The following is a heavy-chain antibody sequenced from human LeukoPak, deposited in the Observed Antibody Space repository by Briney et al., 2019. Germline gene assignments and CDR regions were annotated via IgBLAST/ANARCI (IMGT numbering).Heavy chain of an antibody. CDR2: ISYDGSNK. Sequence: GGSLRLSCAASGFSFSNYGMHWVRQAPGKGLEWVAVISYDGSNKYYADSVKGRFTISRDNSKNTLYLQMNSLRAEDTAVYYCARGGDFYYYGMDVWGQGTTVTVSS. J-gene: IGHJ6*02. V-gene: IGHV3-30*19. D-gene: IGHD4-17*01. CDR1: GFSFSNYG. CDR3: ARGGDFYYYGMDV.